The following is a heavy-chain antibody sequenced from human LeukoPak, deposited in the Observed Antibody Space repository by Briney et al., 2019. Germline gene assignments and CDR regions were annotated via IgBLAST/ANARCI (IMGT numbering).Heavy chain of an antibody. V-gene: IGHV3-48*03. CDR2: ISSNGNTI. J-gene: IGHJ4*02. D-gene: IGHD1-26*01. CDR3: ARKQYSGSYLYFDY. CDR1: GLSFSRFA. Sequence: GGSLRLSCAASGLSFSRFAMSCVRQAPGKGLEWVSYISSNGNTIYYADSVKGRFIFSRDNAKNSLDLQMNSLRAEDTAVYYCARKQYSGSYLYFDYWGQGTLVTVSS.